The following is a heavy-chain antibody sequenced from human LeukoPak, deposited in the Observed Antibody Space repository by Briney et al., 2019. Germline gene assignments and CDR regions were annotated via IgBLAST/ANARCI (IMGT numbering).Heavy chain of an antibody. Sequence: GGSLRLSCAASGFTFSSYSMNWVRQAPGKGLEWVSSISSSSSHIYYADSVKGRFTISRDNAKNSLYLQMNSLRAEDTAVYYCGRDLWARGETTAIGPFDPWGQGTLVIVSS. D-gene: IGHD3-16*01. CDR3: GRDLWARGETTAIGPFDP. CDR1: GFTFSSYS. CDR2: ISSSSSHI. J-gene: IGHJ5*02. V-gene: IGHV3-21*01.